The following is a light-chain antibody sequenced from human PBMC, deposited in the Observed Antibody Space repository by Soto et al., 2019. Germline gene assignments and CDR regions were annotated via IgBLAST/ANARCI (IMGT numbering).Light chain of an antibody. CDR3: CSYAGSYTYV. Sequence: QSALTQPRSVSGSPGQSVTISCTGTSSDVGGYNYVSWYQQHPGRAPKVMIYDVSKRPSGVPDRFSGSKSGNTAPLTISGLQAEDEADYYCCSYAGSYTYVFGTGTKLTVL. CDR1: SSDVGGYNY. CDR2: DVS. J-gene: IGLJ1*01. V-gene: IGLV2-11*01.